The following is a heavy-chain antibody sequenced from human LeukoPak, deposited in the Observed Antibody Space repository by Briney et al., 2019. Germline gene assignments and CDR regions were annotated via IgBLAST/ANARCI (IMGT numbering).Heavy chain of an antibody. D-gene: IGHD6-13*01. CDR3: AKGSAVIRPYYFDY. V-gene: IGHV3-23*01. Sequence: GGSLRLSCAASGFTFSSYAMSWVRQAPGKGLEWVSAISGSGTSTWYADSVKGRFTISRDNSNNTLYLQMNSLRADDTAEYYCAKGSAVIRPYYFDYWGQGTLVIVSS. CDR2: ISGSGTST. CDR1: GFTFSSYA. J-gene: IGHJ4*02.